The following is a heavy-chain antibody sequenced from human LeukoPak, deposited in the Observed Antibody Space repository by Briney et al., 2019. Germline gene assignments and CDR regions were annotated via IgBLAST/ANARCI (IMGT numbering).Heavy chain of an antibody. J-gene: IGHJ6*03. CDR3: ARDGYYYYYYMDV. CDR1: GFTFDDYG. Sequence: GGSLRLSCVASGFTFDDYGMSWVRQAPGKGLEWVSGINWNGGSTGYADSVKGRFTISRDNAKNSLYLQMNSLRAEDTALYYCARDGYYYYYYMDVWGKGTTVTVSS. CDR2: INWNGGST. V-gene: IGHV3-20*04.